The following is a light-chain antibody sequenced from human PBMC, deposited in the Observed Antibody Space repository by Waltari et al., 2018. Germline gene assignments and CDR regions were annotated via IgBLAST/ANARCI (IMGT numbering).Light chain of an antibody. CDR2: KDN. V-gene: IGLV3-25*03. Sequence: SYELTQPPSVSVSPGQTARLTCSGDAFPKQYDHWYQQKPGQAPVMGISKDNERPSGIPERFSGSRSGTTVTLTISGVQAEDEADYYCQSADSSGTWVFGGGTNLTVL. CDR1: AFPKQY. CDR3: QSADSSGTWV. J-gene: IGLJ3*02.